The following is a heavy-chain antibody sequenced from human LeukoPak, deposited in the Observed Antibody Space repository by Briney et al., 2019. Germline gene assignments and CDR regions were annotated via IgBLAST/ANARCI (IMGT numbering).Heavy chain of an antibody. J-gene: IGHJ4*02. CDR1: GYTFTNYD. D-gene: IGHD3-16*02. V-gene: IGHV1-8*01. CDR2: INPNSGDT. CDR3: ARGHLPFVWGSHRYFDY. Sequence: GASVKVSCKASGYTFTNYDIHWVRQATGQGLEWMGWINPNSGDTVYAQNFQGRVTITRHTSISTAYMDLSSLRSEDTAVYFCARGHLPFVWGSHRYFDYWGQGTLVTVPS.